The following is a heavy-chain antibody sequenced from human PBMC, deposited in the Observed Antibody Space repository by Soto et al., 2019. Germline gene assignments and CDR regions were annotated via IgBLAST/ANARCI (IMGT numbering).Heavy chain of an antibody. Sequence: QITLKESGPTLVKPTQTLTLTCTFSGFSLSTSGVGVGWIRQPPGKALEWLALISWDDNKRFSPSLRSRLTITKDTSKKQVVVTMTNMDPADTATYYCAHSGGRRSSFLNWFDAWGQGTLVTVSS. D-gene: IGHD3-16*01. CDR2: ISWDDNK. V-gene: IGHV2-5*02. CDR1: GFSLSTSGVG. CDR3: AHSGGRRSSFLNWFDA. J-gene: IGHJ5*02.